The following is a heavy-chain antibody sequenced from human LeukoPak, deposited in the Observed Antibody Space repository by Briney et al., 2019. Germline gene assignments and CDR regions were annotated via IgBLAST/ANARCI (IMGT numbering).Heavy chain of an antibody. V-gene: IGHV3-48*04. J-gene: IGHJ4*02. Sequence: GGSLRLSCAASGFTFSSYALNWVRQAPGKGLEWVSYISSSSSTIYYTDSVKGRFTISRDNAKNSLYLQMISLRAEDTAVYKCARIGYSSSSLDFWGRGTLVTVSS. D-gene: IGHD6-6*01. CDR3: ARIGYSSSSLDF. CDR1: GFTFSSYA. CDR2: ISSSSSTI.